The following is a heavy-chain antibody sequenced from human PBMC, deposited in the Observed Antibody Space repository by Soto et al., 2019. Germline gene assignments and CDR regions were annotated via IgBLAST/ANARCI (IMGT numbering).Heavy chain of an antibody. V-gene: IGHV3-30*18. D-gene: IGHD1-26*01. J-gene: IGHJ4*02. CDR2: MSYDGSSQ. CDR1: GFLLRSYG. Sequence: LRLSCAASGFLLRSYGMHWVRQAPGKGLQWVAVMSYDGSSQYYADSVKGRFTISRDTSKNTLYLQMNSLGAEDTAVYYCAKEVGSTSSFDYWGQGTPVTVS. CDR3: AKEVGSTSSFDY.